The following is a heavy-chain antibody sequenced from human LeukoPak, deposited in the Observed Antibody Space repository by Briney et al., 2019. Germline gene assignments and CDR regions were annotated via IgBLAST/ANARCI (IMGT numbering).Heavy chain of an antibody. D-gene: IGHD3-16*02. Sequence: PSETLSLTCTVSGGSISSYYWSWIRLPPGKGLEWIGYIYYSGSTNYNPSLKSRVTISVDTSKNQFSLKLSSVTAADTAVYYCARRSYRYYFDYWGQGTLVTVSS. CDR3: ARRSYRYYFDY. CDR2: IYYSGST. J-gene: IGHJ4*02. CDR1: GGSISSYY. V-gene: IGHV4-59*01.